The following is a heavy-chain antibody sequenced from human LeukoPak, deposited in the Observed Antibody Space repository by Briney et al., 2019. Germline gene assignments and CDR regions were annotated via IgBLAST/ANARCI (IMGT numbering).Heavy chain of an antibody. V-gene: IGHV3-64*05. D-gene: IGHD3-10*01. J-gene: IGHJ4*02. CDR3: VDKGQGVVK. CDR1: ATLSLAT. CDR2: ISGDGANT. Sequence: RGSLTLACLLATLSLATICIRCDRQAPGKGLEYVSGISGDGANTYYADSLKGRFTISRDNPKNTLHAQVLGHNAEISAVPSCVDKGQGVVKWGRGTLVTVSS.